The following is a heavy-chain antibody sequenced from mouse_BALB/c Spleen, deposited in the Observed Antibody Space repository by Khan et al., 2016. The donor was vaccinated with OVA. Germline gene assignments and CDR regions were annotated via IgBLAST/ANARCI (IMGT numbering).Heavy chain of an antibody. CDR2: IYPGTDNT. CDR1: GYIFTSYW. J-gene: IGHJ2*01. CDR3: AREEALYYFDY. D-gene: IGHD3-2*02. V-gene: IGHV1-76*01. Sequence: QVQLKQSGGELVRPGTSVKLSCKTSGYIFTSYWIHWVKQRSGQGLEWIARIYPGTDNTYYNENFKDKATLTADKSSSTVYLQLSSLKSEDSAVFFCAREEALYYFDYWGQGTTRTVSS.